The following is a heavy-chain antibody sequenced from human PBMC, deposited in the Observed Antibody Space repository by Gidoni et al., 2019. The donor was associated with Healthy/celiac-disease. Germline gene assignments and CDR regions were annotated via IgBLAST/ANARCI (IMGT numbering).Heavy chain of an antibody. J-gene: IGHJ6*02. D-gene: IGHD6-13*01. CDR1: GGSFSGYY. V-gene: IGHV4-34*01. CDR3: ARVPGYSSSRFYYYYYGMDV. CDR2: INHSGST. Sequence: QVQLQQWGAGLLKPSETLSLTCAVYGGSFSGYYWRWIRQPPGKGLEWIGEINHSGSTNYNPSLKSRVTISVDTSKNQFSLKLSSVTAADTAVYYCARVPGYSSSRFYYYYYGMDVWGQGTTVTVSS.